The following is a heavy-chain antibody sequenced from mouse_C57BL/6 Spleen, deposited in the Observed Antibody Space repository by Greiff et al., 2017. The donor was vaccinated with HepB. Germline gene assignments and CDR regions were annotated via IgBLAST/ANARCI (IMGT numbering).Heavy chain of an antibody. CDR3: ARGSNYGYFDV. J-gene: IGHJ1*03. Sequence: EVHLVESGGGLVKPGGSLKLSCAASGFTFSSYAMSWVRQTPEKRLEWVATISDGGSYTYYPDNVKGRFTISRDNAKNNLYLQMSHLKSEDTAMYYCARGSNYGYFDVWGTGTTVTVSS. V-gene: IGHV5-4*01. CDR1: GFTFSSYA. CDR2: ISDGGSYT. D-gene: IGHD1-1*01.